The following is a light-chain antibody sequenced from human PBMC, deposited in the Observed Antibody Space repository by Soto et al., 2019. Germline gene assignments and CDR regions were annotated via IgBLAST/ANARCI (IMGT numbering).Light chain of an antibody. V-gene: IGKV1-39*01. CDR2: SSS. CDR3: QHSYKKKA. Sequence: DIQMTQSPSSLSASAGDRVTITCRASQNISVYLNWYQQKPGKAPNLLIYSSSILQPGVPSRFSGSCAWTGFAVDITSLLPEDFATYYCQHSYKKKAVGQGAKVDIK. CDR1: QNISVY. J-gene: IGKJ1*01.